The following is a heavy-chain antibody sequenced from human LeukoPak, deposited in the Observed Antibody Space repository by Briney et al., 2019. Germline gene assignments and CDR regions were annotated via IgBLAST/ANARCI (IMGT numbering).Heavy chain of an antibody. D-gene: IGHD2-2*01. Sequence: SETLSFTCAVYGGSFSGYYWSWIRQPPGKGLEWIGEINHSGSTNYNPSLKSRVTISVDTSKNQFSLKLSSVTAADTAVYYCARVSPYCSSTSCYRYFGYWGQGTLVTASS. CDR1: GGSFSGYY. J-gene: IGHJ4*02. CDR3: ARVSPYCSSTSCYRYFGY. V-gene: IGHV4-34*01. CDR2: INHSGST.